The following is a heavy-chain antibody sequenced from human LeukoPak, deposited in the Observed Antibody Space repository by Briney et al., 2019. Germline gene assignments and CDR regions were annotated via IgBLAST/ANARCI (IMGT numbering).Heavy chain of an antibody. D-gene: IGHD2-2*02. CDR2: ISHDGSNK. Sequence: GRTLRLSCAASGFPFSSYGVHCARQAPGKGLEWVAVISHDGSNKYYAESVKGRFPISRVNSKDTLYLQMNSLRAEDTAGYYCAKEYCSSTSWYNFFYYGMDVWGQGTTVTVSS. J-gene: IGHJ6*02. CDR1: GFPFSSYG. V-gene: IGHV3-30*18. CDR3: AKEYCSSTSWYNFFYYGMDV.